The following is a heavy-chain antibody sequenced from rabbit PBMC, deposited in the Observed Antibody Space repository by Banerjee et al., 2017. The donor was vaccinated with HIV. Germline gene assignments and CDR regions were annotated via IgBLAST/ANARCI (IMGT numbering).Heavy chain of an antibody. CDR1: GIDFTTFNY. CDR2: IDPVFGNT. D-gene: IGHD6-1*01. V-gene: IGHV1S43*01. Sequence: QEQLEESGGGLVKPEGSLTLTCKASGIDFTTFNYICWVRQAPGKGLELIGYIDPVFGNTYYASWVNGRFTISSHNAQNTLYLQLNSLTAADTATYFCARAGYAGYGYAPLYYFNLWGPGPLVTVS. J-gene: IGHJ4*01. CDR3: ARAGYAGYGYAPLYYFNL.